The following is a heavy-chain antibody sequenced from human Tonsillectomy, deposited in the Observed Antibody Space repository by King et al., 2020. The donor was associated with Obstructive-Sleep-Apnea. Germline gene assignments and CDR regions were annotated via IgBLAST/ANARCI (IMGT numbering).Heavy chain of an antibody. CDR1: GYSFTTYG. J-gene: IGHJ4*02. D-gene: IGHD4-17*01. CDR3: ARLSVTIDY. Sequence: VQLVESGAEVKMPGESLKISCKGSGYSFTTYGIGWVRQMPGKGLEWMWIIYPGGDSDTRYSPSFQGQVTISADKSVNTAYLQWSSLKASDTAMYYCARLSVTIDYWGQGTLVTVSS. CDR2: IYPGGDSDT. V-gene: IGHV5-51*01.